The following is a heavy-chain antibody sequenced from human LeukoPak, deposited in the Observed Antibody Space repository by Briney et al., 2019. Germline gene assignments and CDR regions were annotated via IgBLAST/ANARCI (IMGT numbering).Heavy chain of an antibody. J-gene: IGHJ4*02. CDR1: GYSISSGYY. D-gene: IGHD3-16*02. CDR3: ATFWGSYRHFDY. CDR2: IYHSGST. Sequence: SETLSLTRTVSGYSISSGYYWGWIRQPPGKGLEWIGSIYHSGSTYYNPSLKSRVTISVDTSKNQFSLKLSSVTAADTAVYYCATFWGSYRHFDYWGQGTLVTVSS. V-gene: IGHV4-38-2*02.